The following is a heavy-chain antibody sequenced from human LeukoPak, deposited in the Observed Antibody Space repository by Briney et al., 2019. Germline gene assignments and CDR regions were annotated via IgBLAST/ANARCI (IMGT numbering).Heavy chain of an antibody. CDR2: ISAYNGNT. J-gene: IGHJ4*02. CDR3: ARVEPHYYGSGSYYKPPASFDY. CDR1: GYPFDNFG. D-gene: IGHD3-10*01. Sequence: ASVKVSCRASGYPFDNFGLTWVRQAPGQGLEWMGWISAYNGNTHYAQKFRGRLTMTTDTSTTTAYLELRSLKSDDTAVYYCARVEPHYYGSGSYYKPPASFDYWGQGTLVTVSS. V-gene: IGHV1-18*01.